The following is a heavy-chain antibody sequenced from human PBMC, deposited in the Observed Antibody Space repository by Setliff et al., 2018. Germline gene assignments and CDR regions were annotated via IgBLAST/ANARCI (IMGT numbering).Heavy chain of an antibody. V-gene: IGHV4-34*01. CDR3: VKNPLTMPRGFFEY. J-gene: IGHJ4*02. CDR1: GESFSNNY. CDR2: SSHSGST. D-gene: IGHD3-3*01. Sequence: PSETLSLTCSVYGESFSNNYWSWIRQPPGKGLEWIGESSHSGSTSYSPSLKSRLTMSVDTSKNQFSLNLNSVTAADTAVYYCVKNPLTMPRGFFEYWGRGTLVTVSS.